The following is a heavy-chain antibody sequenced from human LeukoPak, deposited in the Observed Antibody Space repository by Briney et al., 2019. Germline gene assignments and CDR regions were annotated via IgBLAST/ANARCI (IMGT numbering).Heavy chain of an antibody. D-gene: IGHD3-10*01. V-gene: IGHV3-64D*09. CDR3: VKKRATGSGIYYDY. J-gene: IGHJ4*02. CDR1: GFTFSNYP. CDR2: INTNGDNT. Sequence: GGSLRLSCSASGFTFSNYPMHWVRQAPGKGLEYVSAINTNGDNTYYADSVKGRFTISRDNSKNTLYLQMSSLRTEDTAVYHCVKKRATGSGIYYDYWGQGTLVTVSS.